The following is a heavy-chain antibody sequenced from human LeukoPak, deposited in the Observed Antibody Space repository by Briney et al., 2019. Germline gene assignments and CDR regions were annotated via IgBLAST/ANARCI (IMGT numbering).Heavy chain of an antibody. V-gene: IGHV3-30-3*01. CDR1: GFTFSSYT. D-gene: IGHD3-16*01. Sequence: GRPLRLSCAASGFTFSSYTIHWVRQPPGKGLEWVAVISFDGSNKYYADSVKGRFTISRDNSKNTLYLQMNSLRAEDTAVYYCAREELGSSLGFDPWGQGTLVTVSS. CDR2: ISFDGSNK. CDR3: AREELGSSLGFDP. J-gene: IGHJ5*02.